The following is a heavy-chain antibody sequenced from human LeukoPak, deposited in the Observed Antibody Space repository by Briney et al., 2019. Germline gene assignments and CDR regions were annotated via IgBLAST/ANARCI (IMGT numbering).Heavy chain of an antibody. J-gene: IGHJ4*02. D-gene: IGHD1-26*01. Sequence: GGSLQISCKGSGSSFTSYWIGWMRQVPGKGLEWMGIIYPGDSDTRYSPSFQGQVTISADKSISTAYLQWSSLKASDTAMYYCARLVSGSYVSDYWGQGTLVTVSS. V-gene: IGHV5-51*01. CDR1: GSSFTSYW. CDR3: ARLVSGSYVSDY. CDR2: IYPGDSDT.